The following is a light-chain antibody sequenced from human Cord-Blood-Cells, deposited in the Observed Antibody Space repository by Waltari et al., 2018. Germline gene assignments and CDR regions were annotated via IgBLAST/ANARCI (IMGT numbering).Light chain of an antibody. CDR2: GAS. J-gene: IGKJ3*01. CDR3: QQYNNWLLFT. V-gene: IGKV3-15*01. Sequence: EIVMTQSPATLSVSPGERATLSCRASQSVSRNLAWYQQKPGQAPRLLIYGASTRATGIPARFSGSGSGTEFTLTISSLQSEDFAVYSCQQYNNWLLFTFGPGTKVDIK. CDR1: QSVSRN.